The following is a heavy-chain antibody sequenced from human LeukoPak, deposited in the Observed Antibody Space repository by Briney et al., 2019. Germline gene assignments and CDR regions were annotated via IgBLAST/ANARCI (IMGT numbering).Heavy chain of an antibody. D-gene: IGHD3-3*01. J-gene: IGHJ4*02. V-gene: IGHV1-2*02. CDR1: GYTFTGYY. CDR3: ARGNDFWSGYYGHFDY. Sequence: ASVKVSCKASGYTFTGYYMHWVRQAPGQGLEWMGWINPNSGGTNYAQKFQGRVTMTRDTSISTAYMELSRLRSDDTAVYYCARGNDFWSGYYGHFDYWGQGTLVTVSS. CDR2: INPNSGGT.